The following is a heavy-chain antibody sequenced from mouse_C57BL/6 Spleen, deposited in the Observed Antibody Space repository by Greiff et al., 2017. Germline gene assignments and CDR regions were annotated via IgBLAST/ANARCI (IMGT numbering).Heavy chain of an antibody. Sequence: VKLMESGAELVKPGASVKLSCKASGYTFTSYWMHWVKQRPGQGLEWIGMIHPNSGSTNYNEKFKSKATLTVDKSSSTAYMQLSSLTSEDSAVYYCARRTAQAAPFDYWGQGTTLTVSS. D-gene: IGHD3-2*02. CDR1: GYTFTSYW. J-gene: IGHJ2*01. V-gene: IGHV1-64*01. CDR3: ARRTAQAAPFDY. CDR2: IHPNSGST.